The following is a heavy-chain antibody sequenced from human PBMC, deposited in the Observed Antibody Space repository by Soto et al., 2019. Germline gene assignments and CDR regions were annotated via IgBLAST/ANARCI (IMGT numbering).Heavy chain of an antibody. CDR1: GFTFSIYS. CDR2: VSYNGATT. J-gene: IGHJ4*02. Sequence: PGGSLGLSCAASGFTFSIYSMSWVRQAPGKGLEWVSVVSYNGATTFYADSVMGRFSISRDNSKNTLYLQMNSLTAEDTALYYCAKNLMNTGTWPYDYWGPGTLVTVSS. CDR3: AKNLMNTGTWPYDY. V-gene: IGHV3-23*01. D-gene: IGHD3-16*01.